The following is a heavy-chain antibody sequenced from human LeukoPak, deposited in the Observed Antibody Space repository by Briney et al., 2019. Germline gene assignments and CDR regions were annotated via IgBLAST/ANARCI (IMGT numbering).Heavy chain of an antibody. V-gene: IGHV3-7*03. CDR2: IKQDGSEI. J-gene: IGHJ4*01. CDR3: AGGSGWITGD. CDR1: GFTFGSYW. Sequence: GGSLRLSCSASGFTFGSYWMNWVRQAPGKGPEWVAHIKQDGSEINYVESVKGRFIISRDNAKNSLYLQMNSLRVDDTAVYYCAGGSGWITGDWGHGTLVTVSS. D-gene: IGHD1-14*01.